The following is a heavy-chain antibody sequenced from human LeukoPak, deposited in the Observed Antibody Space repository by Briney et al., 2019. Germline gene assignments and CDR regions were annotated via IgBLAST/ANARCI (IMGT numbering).Heavy chain of an antibody. CDR3: AKSVLRFLEWLSAGGYYFDY. V-gene: IGHV3-23*01. CDR1: GFTFSSYA. Sequence: GSLRLSCAASGFTFSSYAMSWVRQAPGKGLEWVSAISGSGGSTYYADSVKGRFTISRDNSKNTLYLQMNSLRAEDTAVYYCAKSVLRFLEWLSAGGYYFDYWGQGTLVTVSS. D-gene: IGHD3-3*01. CDR2: ISGSGGST. J-gene: IGHJ4*02.